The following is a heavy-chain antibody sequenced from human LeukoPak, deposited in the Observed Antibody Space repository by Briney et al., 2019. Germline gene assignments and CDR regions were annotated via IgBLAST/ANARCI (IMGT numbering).Heavy chain of an antibody. CDR1: GFTFSDYS. CDR3: AKNAAGAEY. J-gene: IGHJ4*02. CDR2: ISAGGGST. D-gene: IGHD6-13*01. V-gene: IGHV3-23*01. Sequence: GGSLRLSCAVPGFTFSDYSMTGVRQAPGKGLFWVSGISAGGGSTYYADSVKGRFTISRDNSRNTLYLQMNSLSAEDTAVYYCAKNAAGAEYWGQGTLVAVSS.